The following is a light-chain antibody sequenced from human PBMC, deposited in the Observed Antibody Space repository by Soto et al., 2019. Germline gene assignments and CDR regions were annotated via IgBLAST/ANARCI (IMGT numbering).Light chain of an antibody. CDR1: NIGRKT. Sequence: SYEPTQPPSMSVAPGQTARITRGGNNIGRKTVHWYQQKAGQAPVLVVYDDSDRPSGIPERFSGSNSGNTATLTISRVEAGEEADYYCQVWDVSTVHYVFGTGAKVTVL. CDR3: QVWDVSTVHYV. V-gene: IGLV3-21*02. J-gene: IGLJ1*01. CDR2: DDS.